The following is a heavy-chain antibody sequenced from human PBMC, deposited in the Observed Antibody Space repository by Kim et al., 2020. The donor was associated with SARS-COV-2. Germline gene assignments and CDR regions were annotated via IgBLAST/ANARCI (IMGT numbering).Heavy chain of an antibody. J-gene: IGHJ4*02. CDR3: AREFSSGWYDY. D-gene: IGHD6-19*01. V-gene: IGHV3-11*04. Sequence: IYNADSVKGRFTISRDNAKNSLYLQMNSLRAEDTAVYYCAREFSSGWYDYWGQGTLVTVSS. CDR2: I.